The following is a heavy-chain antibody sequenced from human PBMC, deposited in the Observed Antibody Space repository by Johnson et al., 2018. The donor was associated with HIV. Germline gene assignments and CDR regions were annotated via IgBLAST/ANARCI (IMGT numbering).Heavy chain of an antibody. V-gene: IGHV3-20*04. J-gene: IGHJ3*02. CDR3: AKQYVSGLTGAFDI. CDR2: SNWDGGST. Sequence: MLLVESGGGVERPGESLRLSCVGSGFMFDDYAMSWVRQAPGKGLEWVSGSNWDGGSTDYANSVKGRFTISRDNAKNSLFRQMNSLRAEDTSVYYCAKQYVSGLTGAFDIWGQGTMVTVSS. D-gene: IGHD3-10*01. CDR1: GFMFDDYA.